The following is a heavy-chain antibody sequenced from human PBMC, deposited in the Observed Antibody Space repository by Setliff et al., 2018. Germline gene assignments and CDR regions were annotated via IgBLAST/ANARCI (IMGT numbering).Heavy chain of an antibody. CDR2: IIPILGIA. V-gene: IGHV1-69*10. D-gene: IGHD4-17*01. J-gene: IGHJ6*02. CDR1: GGTFSSYA. Sequence: ASVKVSCKASGGTFSSYAISWVRQAPGQGREWMGGIIPILGIANYAQKFQGRVTITADESTSTAYMELSSLRSEATAVYYCATPTVVTPHYYYGMDVWGQGTTVTVSS. CDR3: ATPTVVTPHYYYGMDV.